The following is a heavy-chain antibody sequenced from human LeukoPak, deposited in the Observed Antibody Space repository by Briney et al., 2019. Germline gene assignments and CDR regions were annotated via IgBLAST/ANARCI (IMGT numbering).Heavy chain of an antibody. D-gene: IGHD3-10*01. CDR1: GFTFSSYW. Sequence: PGGSLRLSCAASGFTFSSYWMSWVRQAPGKGLEWVANIKQDGSEKYYVDSVKGRFTISRDNAKNSLYLRMNSLRAEDTAVYYCARDYYGSGSYLATHYYYYYGMDVWGQGTTVTVSS. CDR2: IKQDGSEK. V-gene: IGHV3-7*04. J-gene: IGHJ6*02. CDR3: ARDYYGSGSYLATHYYYYYGMDV.